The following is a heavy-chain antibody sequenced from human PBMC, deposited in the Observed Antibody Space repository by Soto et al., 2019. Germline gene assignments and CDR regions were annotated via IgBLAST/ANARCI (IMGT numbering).Heavy chain of an antibody. Sequence: GGSLRLSCAASGFTFSSYSMNWVRQAPGKGLEWVSYISSSSSTIYYADSVKGRFTISRDNAKNSLYLQMNSLRDEDTAVYYCARVLGGDFWSGYYTEVSYYYGMDVWGQGTTVTVSS. CDR3: ARVLGGDFWSGYYTEVSYYYGMDV. V-gene: IGHV3-48*02. J-gene: IGHJ6*02. CDR1: GFTFSSYS. D-gene: IGHD3-3*01. CDR2: ISSSSSTI.